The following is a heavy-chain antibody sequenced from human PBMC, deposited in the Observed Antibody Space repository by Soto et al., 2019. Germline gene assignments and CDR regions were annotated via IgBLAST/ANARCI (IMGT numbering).Heavy chain of an antibody. D-gene: IGHD3-10*01. CDR1: GYTFTSYG. V-gene: IGHV1-18*01. CDR3: ASNYLYYYGSGNTNYYGMDV. Sequence: QVQLVQSGAEVKKPGASVKVSCKASGYTFTSYGISWVRQAPGQGLEWMGWISAYNGNTNYAQKLQGRVTMTTDTPTSTASMELRSLRSDDTAVYYCASNYLYYYGSGNTNYYGMDVWGQGTTVTVSS. CDR2: ISAYNGNT. J-gene: IGHJ6*02.